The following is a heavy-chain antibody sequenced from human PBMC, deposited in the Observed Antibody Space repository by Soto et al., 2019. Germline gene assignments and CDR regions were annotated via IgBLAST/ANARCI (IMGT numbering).Heavy chain of an antibody. Sequence: ASETLSLTCAVYGGSFSGYYWSWIRQPPGKGLEWIGEINHSGSTNYNPSLKSRVTISVDTSKNQFSLKLSSVTAADTAVYYCAREEAAAYWGQGTLVTVSS. CDR1: GGSFSGYY. CDR2: INHSGST. V-gene: IGHV4-34*01. CDR3: AREEAAAY. J-gene: IGHJ4*02. D-gene: IGHD2-2*01.